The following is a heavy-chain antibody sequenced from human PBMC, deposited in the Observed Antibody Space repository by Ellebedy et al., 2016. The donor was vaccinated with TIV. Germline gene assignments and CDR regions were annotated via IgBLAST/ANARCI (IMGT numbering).Heavy chain of an antibody. CDR1: GGTFSSYA. CDR2: IIPILGIA. D-gene: IGHD2-2*01. V-gene: IGHV1-69*04. Sequence: SVKVSXKASGGTFSSYAISWVRQAPGQGLEWMGRIIPILGIANYAQKFQGRVTITADESTSTAYMELSSLRSEDTAVYYCASGVVVVPAAPFDYWGQGTLVTVSS. J-gene: IGHJ4*02. CDR3: ASGVVVVPAAPFDY.